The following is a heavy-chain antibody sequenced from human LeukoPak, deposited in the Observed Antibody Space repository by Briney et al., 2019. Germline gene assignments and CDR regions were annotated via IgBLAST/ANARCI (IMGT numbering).Heavy chain of an antibody. J-gene: IGHJ6*02. Sequence: GGSLRLSCAASGFTFYTHGMHWVRQSAAKGLEWLAVIWYDGGNKYYADSVKGRFTISRDNSQNTLYLQMNSLRAEDTAVYYCARVVAHSTVTTNYYYYGMDVWGQGTTVTVSS. CDR3: ARVVAHSTVTTNYYYYGMDV. D-gene: IGHD4-17*01. CDR2: IWYDGGNK. V-gene: IGHV3-33*01. CDR1: GFTFYTHG.